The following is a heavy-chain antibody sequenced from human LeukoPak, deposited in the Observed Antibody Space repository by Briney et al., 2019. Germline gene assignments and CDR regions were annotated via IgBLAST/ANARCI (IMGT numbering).Heavy chain of an antibody. CDR2: IFYRGST. V-gene: IGHV4-39*01. Sequence: PSETLSLTCTVSGGSISSSRYYWGWIRQPPGKGLEWIGSIFYRGSTYYNPSLKSRLTISVDTSKNHFSLSLSSVTAADTAVYYCARHMLGTVAGVGYWGQGTLVTVSS. CDR1: GGSISSSRYY. J-gene: IGHJ4*02. D-gene: IGHD6-19*01. CDR3: ARHMLGTVAGVGY.